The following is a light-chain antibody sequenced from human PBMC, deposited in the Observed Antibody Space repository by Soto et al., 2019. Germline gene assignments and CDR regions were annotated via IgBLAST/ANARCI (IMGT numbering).Light chain of an antibody. CDR1: QSISSW. Sequence: DIQMTQSPSTLSASVGDRVTITCRASQSISSWLAWYQQKPGKAPNLLIYKASSLESGVPARFSGSGSGTEFTLTISSLQPDDFANYYCQQYKSYVLTFGGGTKVEIK. CDR3: QQYKSYVLT. V-gene: IGKV1-5*03. CDR2: KAS. J-gene: IGKJ4*01.